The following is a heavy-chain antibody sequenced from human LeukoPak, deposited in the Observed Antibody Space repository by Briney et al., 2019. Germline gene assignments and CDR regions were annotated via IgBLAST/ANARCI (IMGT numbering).Heavy chain of an antibody. CDR2: ISYDGSNK. D-gene: IGHD5-12*01. Sequence: RCLCLSSAASVFTPCSDAIHCVRQAPGQGLEWVGVISYDGSNKYNADSVKRLFTICRNTSKNSLYLQMNSLRAETTAEYYCARDVEWLRSGYFDYWGQGTLVTVSS. J-gene: IGHJ4*02. CDR1: VFTPCSDA. CDR3: ARDVEWLRSGYFDY. V-gene: IGHV3-30-3*01.